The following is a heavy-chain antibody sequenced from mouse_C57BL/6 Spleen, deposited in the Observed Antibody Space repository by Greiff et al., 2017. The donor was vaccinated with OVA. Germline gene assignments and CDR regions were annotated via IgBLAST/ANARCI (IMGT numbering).Heavy chain of an antibody. CDR1: GYTFTSYW. V-gene: IGHV1-64*01. CDR2: IYPDSGST. J-gene: IGHJ4*01. D-gene: IGHD2-3*01. CDR3: ATGGYYVPALDD. Sequence: QVQLQQPGAELVKPGASVKLSCKASGYTFTSYWMHWVKQRPGQGLEWIGMIYPDSGSTNYNEKFKSKATLTVDKSSSTAYMQLSSLTSEDSAVYYCATGGYYVPALDDWGQGTSVTVSS.